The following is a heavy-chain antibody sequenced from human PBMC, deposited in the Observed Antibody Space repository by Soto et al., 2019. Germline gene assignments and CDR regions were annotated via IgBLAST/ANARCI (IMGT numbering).Heavy chain of an antibody. D-gene: IGHD2-8*01. CDR1: GDSISSYY. V-gene: IGHV4-59*12. Sequence: SETLSLTCTVSGDSISSYYWTWIRQPPGKGLEWIAFIYYGGSINYNPSLKSRVAISVDTSKNQFSLNLNSVTAADTAVYYCARDIMGTNYYYYGMDVWGQGTTVTVSS. J-gene: IGHJ6*02. CDR3: ARDIMGTNYYYYGMDV. CDR2: IYYGGSI.